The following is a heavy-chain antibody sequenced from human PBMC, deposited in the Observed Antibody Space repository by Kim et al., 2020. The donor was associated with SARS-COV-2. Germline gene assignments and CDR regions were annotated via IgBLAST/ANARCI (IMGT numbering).Heavy chain of an antibody. CDR1: GFTFSSYG. D-gene: IGHD6-13*01. CDR2: ISYDGSNK. J-gene: IGHJ4*02. V-gene: IGHV3-33*05. Sequence: GGSLRLSCAASGFTFSSYGMHWVRQAPGKGLEWVAVISYDGSNKYYADSVKGRFTISRDNSKNTLYLQMNSLRAEDTAVYYCARIYGAAFDYCGQGTLVT. CDR3: ARIYGAAFDY.